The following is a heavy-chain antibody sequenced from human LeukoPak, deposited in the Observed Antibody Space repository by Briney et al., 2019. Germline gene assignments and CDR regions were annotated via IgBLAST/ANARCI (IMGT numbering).Heavy chain of an antibody. CDR1: GYTFTTYG. Sequence: ASVTVSCKASGYTFTTYGISWGRQAPGQGLEWMGWISAHNGDTNYAQRLQGRVTMTTDTSTSTAYMELRSLRSDDTAVYYCARVKARSGSYSLDYWGQGTLVTVSS. CDR3: ARVKARSGSYSLDY. J-gene: IGHJ4*02. D-gene: IGHD1-26*01. CDR2: ISAHNGDT. V-gene: IGHV1-18*01.